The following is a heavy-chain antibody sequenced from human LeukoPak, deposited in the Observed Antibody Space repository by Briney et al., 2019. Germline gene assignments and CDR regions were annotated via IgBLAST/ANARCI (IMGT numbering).Heavy chain of an antibody. CDR1: GYTFPSYD. J-gene: IGHJ5*02. CDR2: MNPNSGNT. CDR3: ARGGYYDSSGYYSAWFDP. D-gene: IGHD3-22*01. V-gene: IGHV1-8*01. Sequence: ASVKVSCKASGYTFPSYDINWVRQATGQGLAWMGWMNPNSGNTGNAQKFQGRVTMTRNTSISTAYMELSSLRSEDTAVYYCARGGYYDSSGYYSAWFDPWGQGTLVAVSS.